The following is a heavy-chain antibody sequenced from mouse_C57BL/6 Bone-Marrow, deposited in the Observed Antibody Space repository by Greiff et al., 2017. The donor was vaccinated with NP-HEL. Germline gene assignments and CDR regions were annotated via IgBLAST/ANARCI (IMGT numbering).Heavy chain of an antibody. CDR1: GYTFTNYW. CDR3: AGRGVVTTFDY. CDR2: IYPGGGYT. V-gene: IGHV1-63*01. D-gene: IGHD2-2*01. Sequence: QVQLQQSGAELVRPGTSVKMSCKASGYTFTNYWIGWAKQRPGHGLEWIGDIYPGGGYTNYNEKFKGKATQTADKSSSTAYMQISSLASEDSAIYYYAGRGVVTTFDYWGRGTALTVTS. J-gene: IGHJ2*01.